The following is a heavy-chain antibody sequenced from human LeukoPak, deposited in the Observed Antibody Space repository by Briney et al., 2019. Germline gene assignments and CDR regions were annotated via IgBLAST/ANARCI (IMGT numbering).Heavy chain of an antibody. J-gene: IGHJ4*02. V-gene: IGHV4-34*01. CDR3: ARSVTVTTTPDPVN. CDR2: INHSGST. CDR1: GGSFSGYY. D-gene: IGHD4-11*01. Sequence: NTSETLSLTCAVYGGSFSGYYWSWIRQPPGKGLEWIGEINHSGSTNYNPSLKSRVTISVDTSKNQFSLKLSSVTAADTAVYYCARSVTVTTTPDPVNWGQGTLVTVSS.